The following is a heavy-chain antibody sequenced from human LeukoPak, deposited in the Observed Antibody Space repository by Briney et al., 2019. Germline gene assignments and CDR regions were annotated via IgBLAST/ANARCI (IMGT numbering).Heavy chain of an antibody. D-gene: IGHD1-14*01. J-gene: IGHJ4*02. V-gene: IGHV1-46*01. CDR3: ARDLGPGNQIDF. Sequence: GASVKVSCKASGGTFSSYAISWVRQAPGQGLEWMGILNPGVDGPRYAEKFQGRVTMTRDTSTRTDYMELNSLTFEDTAVYCARDLGPGNQIDFWGQGTLVTVSS. CDR2: LNPGVDGP. CDR1: GGTFSSYA.